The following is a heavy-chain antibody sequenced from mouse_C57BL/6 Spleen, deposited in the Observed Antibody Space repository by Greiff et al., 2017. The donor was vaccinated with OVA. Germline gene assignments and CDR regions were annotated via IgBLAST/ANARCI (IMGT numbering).Heavy chain of an antibody. Sequence: QVQLKESGAELARPGASVKLSCKASGYTFTSYGISWVKQRTGQGLEWIGEIYPRSGNTYYNEKFKGKATLTADKSSSTAYMELRSLTSEDSAVYFCARDLDYGSSYGYYFDYWGQGTTLTVSS. CDR2: IYPRSGNT. CDR3: ARDLDYGSSYGYYFDY. D-gene: IGHD1-1*01. CDR1: GYTFTSYG. V-gene: IGHV1-81*01. J-gene: IGHJ2*01.